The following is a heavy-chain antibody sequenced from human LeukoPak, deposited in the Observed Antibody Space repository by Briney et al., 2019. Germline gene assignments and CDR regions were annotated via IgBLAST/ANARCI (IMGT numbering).Heavy chain of an antibody. CDR1: GGSFSGYY. D-gene: IGHD5-24*01. J-gene: IGHJ4*02. CDR3: ARVIGRLEMATDY. V-gene: IGHV4-34*01. Sequence: SETLSLTCAVYGGSFSGYYWSWIRQPPGKGLEWIGEINHSGSTNYNPSLKSRVTISVDTSKNQFSLKLSSVTAADTAVYYCARVIGRLEMATDYWGQGTLVTVSS. CDR2: INHSGST.